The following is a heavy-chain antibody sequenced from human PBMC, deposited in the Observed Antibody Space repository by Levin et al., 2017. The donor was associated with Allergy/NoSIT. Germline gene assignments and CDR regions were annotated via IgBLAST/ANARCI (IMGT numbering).Heavy chain of an antibody. D-gene: IGHD6-19*01. CDR1: GFTFSDYY. J-gene: IGHJ6*02. Sequence: GESLKISCAASGFTFSDYYMTWIRQSPGKGLEWLSHITNSGSYSKYADSVKGRFSIFRDNAKNSLYLQMDSLIAEDTAVYYCARIKYTEQWQVLTHYFGMDVWGQGTTVTVSS. CDR2: ITNSGSYS. V-gene: IGHV3-11*03. CDR3: ARIKYTEQWQVLTHYFGMDV.